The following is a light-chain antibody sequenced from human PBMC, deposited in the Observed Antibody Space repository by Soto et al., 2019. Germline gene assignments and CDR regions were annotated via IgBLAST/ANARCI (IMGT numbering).Light chain of an antibody. J-gene: IGKJ3*01. Sequence: DIQMTQSPSSLSASVGDRVIITCRASQGISNYLAWYQQKPGKVPKLLIYAASTLQSGVPSRFSGSGSGTDFTLTISSLQPEDVATYYCQKYNSAPPIFTFGPGTKVDIE. CDR2: AAS. V-gene: IGKV1-27*01. CDR1: QGISNY. CDR3: QKYNSAPPIFT.